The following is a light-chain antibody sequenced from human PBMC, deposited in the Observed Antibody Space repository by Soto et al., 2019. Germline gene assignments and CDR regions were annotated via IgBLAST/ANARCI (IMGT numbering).Light chain of an antibody. J-gene: IGLJ1*01. V-gene: IGLV2-14*01. CDR2: EVS. CDR1: SSDVGGYNY. CDR3: SSYTSSSTYV. Sequence: QSVLTQPASVSGSSGQSITISCTGTSSDVGGYNYVSWYQQHPGKAPKPMIYEVSNRPSGVSNRFSGSKSGNTASLTISGLQAEDEADYYCSSYTSSSTYVFGTGTKVTVL.